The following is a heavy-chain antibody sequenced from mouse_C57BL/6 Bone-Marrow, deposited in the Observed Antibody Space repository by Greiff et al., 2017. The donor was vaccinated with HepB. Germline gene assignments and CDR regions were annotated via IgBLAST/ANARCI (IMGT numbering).Heavy chain of an antibody. J-gene: IGHJ3*01. CDR1: GYTFTSYG. Sequence: QVQLKQSGAELARPGASVKLSCKASGYTFTSYGISWVKQRTGQGLEWIGEIYPRSGNTYYNEKFKGKATLTADKSSSTAYMELRSLTSEDSAVYFCAGKAAQGRGFAYWGQGTLVTVSA. CDR3: AGKAAQGRGFAY. CDR2: IYPRSGNT. D-gene: IGHD3-2*02. V-gene: IGHV1-81*01.